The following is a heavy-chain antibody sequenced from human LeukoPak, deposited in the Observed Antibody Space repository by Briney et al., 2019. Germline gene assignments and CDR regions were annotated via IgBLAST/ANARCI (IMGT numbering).Heavy chain of an antibody. Sequence: GGSLRLSCAASGFTFSSYAMSWVRQAPGKGLEWVSGIRGSGDITYYADSVKGRFTISRDNSKNTLYLQMNSLRAEDTAVYYCAKEGYNWNGKNAFDIWGQGTMVTVSS. V-gene: IGHV3-23*01. CDR2: IRGSGDIT. J-gene: IGHJ3*02. D-gene: IGHD1-20*01. CDR3: AKEGYNWNGKNAFDI. CDR1: GFTFSSYA.